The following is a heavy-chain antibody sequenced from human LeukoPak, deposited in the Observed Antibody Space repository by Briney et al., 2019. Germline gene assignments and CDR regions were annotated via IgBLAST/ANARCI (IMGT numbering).Heavy chain of an antibody. CDR1: EFTFSSYS. D-gene: IGHD6-13*01. CDR3: ARDRSHQRRFHSSREENWFDP. J-gene: IGHJ5*02. Sequence: GGSLRLSCAASEFTFSSYSMNWVRQAPGKGLEWVSSISSSGDYIYYADSVKGRFTISRDNAKNSLYLQMNSLRAEDAAVYYCARDRSHQRRFHSSREENWFDPWGQGTLVTVSS. CDR2: ISSSGDYI. V-gene: IGHV3-21*01.